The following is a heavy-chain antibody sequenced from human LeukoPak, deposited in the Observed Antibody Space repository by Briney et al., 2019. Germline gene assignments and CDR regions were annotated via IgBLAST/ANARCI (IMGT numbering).Heavy chain of an antibody. Sequence: GGSLRLSCAASGFTFSSYSMNWVRQAPGKGLEWVSYISSSSTTIYYADSVKGRFTISRDNAKNSLYLQMNSLRAEDTAVYYCARAYCSGGNCYLIDSWGQGTLVTVSS. CDR2: ISSSSTTI. D-gene: IGHD2-15*01. CDR1: GFTFSSYS. J-gene: IGHJ4*02. V-gene: IGHV3-48*01. CDR3: ARAYCSGGNCYLIDS.